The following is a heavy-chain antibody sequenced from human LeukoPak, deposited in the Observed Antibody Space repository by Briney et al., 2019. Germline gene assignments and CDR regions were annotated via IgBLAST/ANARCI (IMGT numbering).Heavy chain of an antibody. J-gene: IGHJ5*02. CDR1: GGSISSYY. CDR2: IHYSGST. V-gene: IGHV4-59*01. Sequence: SETLSLTCTVSGGSISSYYWSWIRQPPGKGLEWIGYIHYSGSTNYNPSLKSRVTISVDTSKNQFSLKLSSVTAADTAVYYCAREQYNWNDGGWFDPWGQGTLVTVSS. D-gene: IGHD1-20*01. CDR3: AREQYNWNDGGWFDP.